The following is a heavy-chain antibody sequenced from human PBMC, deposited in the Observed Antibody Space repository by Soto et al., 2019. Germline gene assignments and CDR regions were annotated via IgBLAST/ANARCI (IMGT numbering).Heavy chain of an antibody. V-gene: IGHV3-74*01. D-gene: IGHD1-26*01. CDR2: IYFDGITT. Sequence: GSLRLSCTAPGFTFNTHWMHWVRQAPGKGLVWVSRIYFDGITTNYADSVKGRLTVSRDNAKNTVYLHVNTLRDEDTAVYYCARGGAMGVDYWGQGTLVTVSS. CDR3: ARGGAMGVDY. CDR1: GFTFNTHW. J-gene: IGHJ4*02.